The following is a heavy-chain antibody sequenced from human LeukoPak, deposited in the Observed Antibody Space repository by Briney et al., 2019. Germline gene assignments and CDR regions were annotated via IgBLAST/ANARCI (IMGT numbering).Heavy chain of an antibody. D-gene: IGHD1-26*01. J-gene: IGHJ4*02. Sequence: SETLSLTCTVSGYSITSAYYWGWIRQPPGKGLEWIGSFFLKGSTYYNPSLKGRVTISVDTSKNQFSLTLSSVTAADTAVYYCARTGIGIDATDYWGQGTLVTVSS. CDR1: GYSITSAYY. CDR2: FFLKGST. CDR3: ARTGIGIDATDY. V-gene: IGHV4-38-2*02.